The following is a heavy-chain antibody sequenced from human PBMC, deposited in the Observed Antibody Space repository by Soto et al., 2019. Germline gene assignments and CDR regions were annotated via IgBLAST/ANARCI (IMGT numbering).Heavy chain of an antibody. D-gene: IGHD3-10*01. CDR3: AKAFREVRGVMDY. CDR1: GFTFSSYA. CDR2: ISGSGGST. J-gene: IGHJ4*02. Sequence: GGSLRLSCAASGFTFSSYAMSWVRQAPGKGLEWVSAISGSGGSTYYANSVKGRFTISRDNSKNTLYLQMNSLRAEDTAVYYCAKAFREVRGVMDYWGQGTLVTVSS. V-gene: IGHV3-23*01.